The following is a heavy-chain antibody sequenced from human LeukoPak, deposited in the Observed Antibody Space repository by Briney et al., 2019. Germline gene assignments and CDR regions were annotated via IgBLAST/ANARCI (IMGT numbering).Heavy chain of an antibody. J-gene: IGHJ4*02. CDR2: IYHSGST. Sequence: SETLSLTCTVSGGSISSGGYYWSWIRQPPGKGLEWIGYIYHSGSTYYNPSLKSRVTISVDRSKNQFSLKLSSVTAADTAVYYSARAHQGYFEYWGQGTLVTVSS. CDR1: GGSISSGGYY. V-gene: IGHV4-30-2*01. CDR3: ARAHQGYFEY. D-gene: IGHD2-2*01.